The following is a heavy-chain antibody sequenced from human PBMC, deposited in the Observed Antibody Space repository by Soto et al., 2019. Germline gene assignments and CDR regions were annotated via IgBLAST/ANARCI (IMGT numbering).Heavy chain of an antibody. D-gene: IGHD3-22*01. CDR3: AKGESSVSASYFDP. CDR2: ITSSGGT. Sequence: PGGSLRLSYEASGFTFYNYAMAWVRQAPGRGLEWVSGITSSGGTYYADAVKGRFTISRDNSENTLYLQMNSLRAEDTAVYYCAKGESSVSASYFDPWGQGTLVTVSS. J-gene: IGHJ5*02. CDR1: GFTFYNYA. V-gene: IGHV3-23*01.